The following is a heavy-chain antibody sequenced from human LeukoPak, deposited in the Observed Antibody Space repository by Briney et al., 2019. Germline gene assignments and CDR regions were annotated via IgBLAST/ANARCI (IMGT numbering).Heavy chain of an antibody. Sequence: GGSLRLSCAASGFTFRRYGMSWVRQAPGKGLEWVSSISSSSSYIYYADSVKGRFTISRDNAKNSLYLQMNSLRAEDTAVYYCARVFRGDYFDYWGQGTLVTVSS. D-gene: IGHD1-26*01. J-gene: IGHJ4*02. V-gene: IGHV3-21*01. CDR3: ARVFRGDYFDY. CDR1: GFTFRRYG. CDR2: ISSSSSYI.